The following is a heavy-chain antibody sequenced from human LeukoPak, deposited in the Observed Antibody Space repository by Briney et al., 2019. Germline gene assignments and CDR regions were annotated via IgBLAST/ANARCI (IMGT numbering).Heavy chain of an antibody. CDR3: ARAPSEIGGYYPEYFRH. D-gene: IGHD3-22*01. CDR1: GFTFSNYW. CDR2: IKSDGRT. J-gene: IGHJ1*01. Sequence: TGGSLRLSCAAAGFTFSNYWMHWVRQAPGKGLVWVSRIKSDGRTNYADSVKGRFTISSDNAKNTVSLQMNSLRAEDTGVYYCARAPSEIGGYYPEYFRHWGQGTLVTVSS. V-gene: IGHV3-74*01.